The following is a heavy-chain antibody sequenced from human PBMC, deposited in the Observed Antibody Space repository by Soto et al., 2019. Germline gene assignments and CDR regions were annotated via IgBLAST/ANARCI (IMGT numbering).Heavy chain of an antibody. V-gene: IGHV1-18*01. CDR2: ISAYNGNT. Sequence: ASVKVSCKASGYTFTSYGISWVRQAPGQGLEWMGWISAYNGNTNYAQKLQGRVTMTTDTSTSTAYMELRSLRSDDTAVYYCASPLFITKVSPGGYYYYGMDVWGQGTTVTVSS. CDR3: ASPLFITKVSPGGYYYYGMDV. D-gene: IGHD2-21*01. CDR1: GYTFTSYG. J-gene: IGHJ6*02.